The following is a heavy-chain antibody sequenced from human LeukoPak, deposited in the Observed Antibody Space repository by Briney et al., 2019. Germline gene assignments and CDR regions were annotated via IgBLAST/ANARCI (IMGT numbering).Heavy chain of an antibody. Sequence: GASVKVSCKASGYTFTGYYMHWVRQAPGQGLEWMGWINPNSGGTNYAQKFQGRVTMTRDTSTSTVYMELSSLRFEDTAVYYCARGPSVAGHFDYWGQGTLVTVSS. CDR3: ARGPSVAGHFDY. CDR1: GYTFTGYY. V-gene: IGHV1-2*02. J-gene: IGHJ4*02. CDR2: INPNSGGT. D-gene: IGHD6-19*01.